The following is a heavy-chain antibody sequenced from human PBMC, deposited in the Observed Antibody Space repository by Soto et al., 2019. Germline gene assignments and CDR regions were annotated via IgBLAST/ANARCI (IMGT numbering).Heavy chain of an antibody. D-gene: IGHD6-13*01. V-gene: IGHV4-39*01. CDR3: ARRSFTAADY. Sequence: GTLSLTGTVSGGSISSSSFYWDWIRQPPGKGLEWIGTIYYSGSTSYNPSLKSRVTISIDSSKNQFSLKLSSVTAADTAVYYCARRSFTAADYWGQGTLVTVSS. J-gene: IGHJ4*02. CDR2: IYYSGST. CDR1: GGSISSSSFY.